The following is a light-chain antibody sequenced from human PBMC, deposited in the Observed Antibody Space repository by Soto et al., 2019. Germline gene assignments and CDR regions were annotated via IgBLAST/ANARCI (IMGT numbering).Light chain of an antibody. Sequence: QSVLTQPASVSGSPGQSITISCTGTNSDVGGYNYVSWYQQHPGKAPKLMIYDISNRPSGVSNRFSGSKSGNTASLTISGLQADDEADYYCSSYTSSSTRVFGTGTKVTVL. CDR2: DIS. CDR3: SSYTSSSTRV. V-gene: IGLV2-14*01. J-gene: IGLJ1*01. CDR1: NSDVGGYNY.